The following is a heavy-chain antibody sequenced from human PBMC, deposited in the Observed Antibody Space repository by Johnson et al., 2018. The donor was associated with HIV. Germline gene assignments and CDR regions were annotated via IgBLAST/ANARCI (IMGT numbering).Heavy chain of an antibody. CDR1: GITVSSNY. V-gene: IGHV3-66*02. Sequence: VLLVESGGGLAQPGGSLRLSCAASGITVSSNYMSWVRQAPGKGLEWVSVIFTVGDVSYADSVQGRFTISRDNSKNFLYLQMNSLRPEDTAVYYCARDGRDLVTRGSFDVWGQGTVVTVSS. CDR2: IFTVGDV. CDR3: ARDGRDLVTRGSFDV. D-gene: IGHD5-18*01. J-gene: IGHJ3*01.